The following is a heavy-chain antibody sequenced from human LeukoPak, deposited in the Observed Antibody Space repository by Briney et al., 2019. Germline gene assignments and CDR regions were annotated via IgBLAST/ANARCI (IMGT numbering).Heavy chain of an antibody. J-gene: IGHJ4*02. CDR2: IHYSGNT. Sequence: SETLSLTCTVSGGSISSGDYYWSWIRQHPGTGLEWIGYIHYSGNTFYNPSPKRRISMSVDTSGNQFSLKLSSVTAADTAVYYCARESLKHCAGDCYSGALDFWGQGALVTVSS. CDR1: GGSISSGDYY. D-gene: IGHD2-21*02. V-gene: IGHV4-31*03. CDR3: ARESLKHCAGDCYSGALDF.